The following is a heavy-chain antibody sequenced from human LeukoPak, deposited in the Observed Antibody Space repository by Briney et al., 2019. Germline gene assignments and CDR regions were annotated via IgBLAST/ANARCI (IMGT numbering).Heavy chain of an antibody. CDR3: ARDKVVPAARYYYMDV. Sequence: SETLSLTCTVSGGSISSYYWSWIRQPAGKGLEWIGRIYTSGSTNYNPSLKSRVTMSVDTSKNQFSLKLSSVTAADTAVYYCARDKVVPAARYYYMDVWGKGTTVTVSS. D-gene: IGHD2-2*01. CDR2: IYTSGST. V-gene: IGHV4-4*07. CDR1: GGSISSYY. J-gene: IGHJ6*03.